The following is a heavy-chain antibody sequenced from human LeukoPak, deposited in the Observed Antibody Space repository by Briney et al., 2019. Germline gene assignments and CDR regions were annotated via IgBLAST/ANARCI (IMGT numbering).Heavy chain of an antibody. Sequence: KPSETLSLTCTVSGDSIRSYYWSWIRQPPGKGLEWIGYIYYSWSTNYNPTLKSRVTISVDTSKNQFSLKLSSVTAADTAVYYCARGNYYDSPYDYWGQGTLVTVSS. J-gene: IGHJ4*02. V-gene: IGHV4-59*01. CDR2: IYYSWST. D-gene: IGHD3-22*01. CDR3: ARGNYYDSPYDY. CDR1: GDSIRSYY.